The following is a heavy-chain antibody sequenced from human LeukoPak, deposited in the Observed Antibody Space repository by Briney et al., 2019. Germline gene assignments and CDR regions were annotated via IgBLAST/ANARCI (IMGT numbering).Heavy chain of an antibody. CDR2: ISWNSGSI. V-gene: IGHV3-9*01. CDR1: SSGGYY. Sequence: SSGGYYWSWIRQHPGKGLEWVSGISWNSGSIGYADSVKGRFTISRDNAKNSLYLQMNSLRAEDTALYYCAKDGDFDWLLYDYFDYWGQGTLVTVSS. CDR3: AKDGDFDWLLYDYFDY. J-gene: IGHJ4*02. D-gene: IGHD3-9*01.